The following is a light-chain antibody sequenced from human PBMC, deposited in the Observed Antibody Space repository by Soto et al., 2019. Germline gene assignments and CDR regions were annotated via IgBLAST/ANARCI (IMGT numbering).Light chain of an antibody. CDR2: GAS. CDR3: QQYGVSPRT. V-gene: IGKV3-20*01. Sequence: ELVIAQSPDTLSVSPGERATLSCRASQSVAGSYLAWYQQKPGRTPRLLIYGASSRATGIPDRFSGSGSGTEFTLTINRLEPEDFAVYYCQQYGVSPRTFGQGTKVDIK. CDR1: QSVAGSY. J-gene: IGKJ1*01.